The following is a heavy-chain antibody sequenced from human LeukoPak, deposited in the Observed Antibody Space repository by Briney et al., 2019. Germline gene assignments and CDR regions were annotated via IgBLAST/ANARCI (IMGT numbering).Heavy chain of an antibody. J-gene: IGHJ5*02. CDR1: GYTFTGYY. Sequence: ASVKVSCKASGYTFTGYYMHWVRQAPGQGLEWMGWINPNSGGTNYAQKFQGRVTMTRDTSISTAYMELSRPRSDDTAVYYCAREGSMVSSIPTRWFDPWGQGTLVTVS. D-gene: IGHD5-18*01. CDR3: AREGSMVSSIPTRWFDP. CDR2: INPNSGGT. V-gene: IGHV1-2*02.